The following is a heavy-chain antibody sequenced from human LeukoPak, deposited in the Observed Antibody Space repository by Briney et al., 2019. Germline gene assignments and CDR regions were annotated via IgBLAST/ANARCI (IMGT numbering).Heavy chain of an antibody. J-gene: IGHJ4*02. D-gene: IGHD1-26*01. Sequence: ASVKVSCKGSGYTFTSHGISWVRQAPGQGPEWMGWISAYNGNTNYAQKFQGRVTMTTDTSTSTAYVELRSLRPDDTAVYYCARDEGAGATTDYWGQGTLVTVSS. V-gene: IGHV1-18*01. CDR1: GYTFTSHG. CDR2: ISAYNGNT. CDR3: ARDEGAGATTDY.